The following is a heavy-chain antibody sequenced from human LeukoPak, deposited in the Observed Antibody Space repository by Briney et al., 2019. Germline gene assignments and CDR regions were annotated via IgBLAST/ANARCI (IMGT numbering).Heavy chain of an antibody. CDR2: INANSLTT. J-gene: IGHJ5*01. Sequence: GGSLRLSCAASGFAFSVYAMSWLRQPPGKGLEWVSTINANSLTTSYVASVRGRFTVSRDNSKNTLYLQLNTLRADDTATYYCAKPISGGLAVTADWFHPWGQGTLVVVSS. CDR1: GFAFSVYA. D-gene: IGHD6-19*01. CDR3: AKPISGGLAVTADWFHP. V-gene: IGHV3-23*01.